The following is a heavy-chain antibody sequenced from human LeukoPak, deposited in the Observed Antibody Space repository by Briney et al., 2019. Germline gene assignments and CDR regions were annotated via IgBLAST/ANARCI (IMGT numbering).Heavy chain of an antibody. CDR3: ARDRGLRRWELSTIYNYGMDV. Sequence: KASETLSLTCTVSGGSISSGSYYWSWIRQPAGKGLEWIGRIYTSGSTNYNPSLKSRVTMSVDTSKNQFSLKLSSVTAADTAVYYCARDRGLRRWELSTIYNYGMDVWGQGTTVTVSS. J-gene: IGHJ6*02. CDR2: IYTSGST. CDR1: GGSISSGSYY. D-gene: IGHD4-23*01. V-gene: IGHV4-61*02.